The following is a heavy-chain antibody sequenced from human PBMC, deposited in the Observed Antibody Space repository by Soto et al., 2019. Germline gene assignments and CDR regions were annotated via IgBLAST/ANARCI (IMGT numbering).Heavy chain of an antibody. CDR2: ISGSGGST. CDR1: GFTFSSYA. CDR3: AKDPLTYYDFWSGRPMDGMDV. D-gene: IGHD3-3*01. J-gene: IGHJ6*02. Sequence: PGGSLRLSCAASGFTFSSYAMSWVRQAPGKGLEWVSAISGSGGSTYYADSVKGRFTISRDNSKNTLYLQMNSLRAEDTAVYYCAKDPLTYYDFWSGRPMDGMDVWGQGTTVTVSS. V-gene: IGHV3-23*01.